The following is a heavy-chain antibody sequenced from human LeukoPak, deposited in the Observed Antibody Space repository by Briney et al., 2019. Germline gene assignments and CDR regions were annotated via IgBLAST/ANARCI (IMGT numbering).Heavy chain of an antibody. D-gene: IGHD5-18*01. V-gene: IGHV3-11*03. CDR1: GFTFSDYY. J-gene: IGHJ4*02. CDR3: ARLDTARGNYFDC. CDR2: ITSSSSYG. Sequence: GRSLRLSCAASGFTFSDYYMAWIRQAPGKGLEWVSYITSSSSYGNYADSVKGRFTISRDNAKNSLYLQMNSLRAEDTAVYYCARLDTARGNYFDCWGQGTLVTVSS.